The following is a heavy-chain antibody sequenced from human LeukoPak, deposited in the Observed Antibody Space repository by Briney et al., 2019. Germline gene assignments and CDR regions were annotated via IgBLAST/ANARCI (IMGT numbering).Heavy chain of an antibody. CDR3: ARVRTVVPAAILDY. D-gene: IGHD2-2*01. CDR1: GYTFTGYY. CDR2: INPNSGGT. Sequence: ASVKVSCKASGYTFTGYYMHWVRQAPGQGLEWMGWINPNSGGTNYAQKFQGRVTMTRDTSISTAYMELSRLRSDDTAVYYCARVRTVVPAAILDYRGQGTLVTVSS. V-gene: IGHV1-2*02. J-gene: IGHJ4*02.